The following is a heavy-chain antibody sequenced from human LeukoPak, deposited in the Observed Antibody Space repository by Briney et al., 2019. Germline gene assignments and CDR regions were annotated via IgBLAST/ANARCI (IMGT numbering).Heavy chain of an antibody. CDR1: GGSISSYY. V-gene: IGHV4-59*01. CDR3: ASTGTYSSGWYDY. D-gene: IGHD6-19*01. J-gene: IGHJ4*02. CDR2: IYYSGST. Sequence: SETLSPTCTVSGGSISSYYWSWIRQPPGKGLEWIGYIYYSGSTNYNPSLKSRVTISVDTSKNQFSLKLSSVTAADTAVYYCASTGTYSSGWYDYWGQGTLVTVSS.